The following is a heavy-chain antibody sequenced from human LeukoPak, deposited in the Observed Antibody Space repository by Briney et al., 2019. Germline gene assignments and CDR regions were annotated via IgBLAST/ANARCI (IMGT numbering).Heavy chain of an antibody. CDR2: ISGSAASA. Sequence: GGSLRLSCAASGFTFSSYWMNWARQAPGKGLEWVSAISGSAASAYYADSVKGRFTISRDNSKNTLYLQMNSLRAEDTAVYYCARESRTDYYGDYWGQGTLVTVSS. D-gene: IGHD3-10*01. CDR1: GFTFSSYW. CDR3: ARESRTDYYGDY. J-gene: IGHJ4*02. V-gene: IGHV3-23*01.